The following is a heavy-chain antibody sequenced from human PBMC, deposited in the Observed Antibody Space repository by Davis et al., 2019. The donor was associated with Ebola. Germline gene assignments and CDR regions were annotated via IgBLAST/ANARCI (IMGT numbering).Heavy chain of an antibody. CDR2: SSTSNGNT. CDR1: GYKFIDYG. J-gene: IGHJ4*02. CDR3: VRDCWSGHTVY. V-gene: IGHV1-18*01. D-gene: IGHD3-3*01. Sequence: ASVKVSCKASGYKFIDYGISWVRQAPGQGLEWVGWSSTSNGNTHYAKKLQDRVIMTTDTSTTTAYMELRSLRSDDTAVYFCVRDCWSGHTVYWGQGTLITVSS.